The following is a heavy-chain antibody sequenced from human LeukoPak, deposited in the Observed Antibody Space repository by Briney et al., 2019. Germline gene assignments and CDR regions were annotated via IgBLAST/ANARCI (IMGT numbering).Heavy chain of an antibody. Sequence: GGSLRLSCAASGFTFSSYSMNWVRQAPGKGLEWVSSISSSSTYIYYADSVQGRFTISRDNAKNSLYLQMNSLRAEDTAVYYCARDYGGSSPFDYWGQGTLVTVSS. D-gene: IGHD4-23*01. CDR1: GFTFSSYS. J-gene: IGHJ4*02. CDR2: ISSSSTYI. V-gene: IGHV3-21*01. CDR3: ARDYGGSSPFDY.